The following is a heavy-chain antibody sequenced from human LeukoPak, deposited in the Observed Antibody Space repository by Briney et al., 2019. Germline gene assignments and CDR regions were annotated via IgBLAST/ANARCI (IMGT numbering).Heavy chain of an antibody. Sequence: SETLSLTCTVSGGSISSYYWSWIRQPPGKGLEWIGYIYYSGGTNYNPSLKSRVTISVDMSKNQFSLKLTSVTAADTAVYYCARVSGYDSWYYFDYWGQGTLVTVSS. D-gene: IGHD6-13*01. J-gene: IGHJ4*02. V-gene: IGHV4-59*01. CDR3: ARVSGYDSWYYFDY. CDR1: GGSISSYY. CDR2: IYYSGGT.